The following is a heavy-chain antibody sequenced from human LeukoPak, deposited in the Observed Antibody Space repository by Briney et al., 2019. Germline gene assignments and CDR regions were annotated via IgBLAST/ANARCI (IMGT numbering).Heavy chain of an antibody. CDR2: VSNSGST. Sequence: SETLSLTCTVSGGSISTYFCTWIRRPPGKGLEWIGYVSNSGSTNYNPSLKSRVTISVDTSKNQFSLKLNSLTPADTAVYYCALAARRSASFDYWGQGTLVTVSS. CDR3: ALAARRSASFDY. J-gene: IGHJ4*02. D-gene: IGHD6-6*01. CDR1: GGSISTYF. V-gene: IGHV4-59*01.